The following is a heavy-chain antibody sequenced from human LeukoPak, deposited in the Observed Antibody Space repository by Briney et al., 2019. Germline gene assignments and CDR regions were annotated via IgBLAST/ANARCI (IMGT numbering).Heavy chain of an antibody. CDR2: INHSGST. Sequence: SETLSLTCTVSGDSINNNNYYWGWIRQPPGKGLEWIGEINHSGSTNYNPSLKSRVTISVDTSKNQFSLKLSSVTAADTAVYYCARRIGAYYGSGSRYYFDYWGQGTLVTVSS. J-gene: IGHJ4*02. CDR3: ARRIGAYYGSGSRYYFDY. CDR1: GDSINNNNYY. D-gene: IGHD3-10*01. V-gene: IGHV4-39*07.